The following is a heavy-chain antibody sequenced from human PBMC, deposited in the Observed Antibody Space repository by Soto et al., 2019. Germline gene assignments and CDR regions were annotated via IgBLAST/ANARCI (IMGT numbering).Heavy chain of an antibody. CDR3: ATVLLWFGEFHT. CDR2: FDPEDGET. CDR1: GYTLTELS. Sequence: VASVKVSCKVSGYTLTELSMHWVRQAPGKGLEWMGGFDPEDGETIYAQKFQGRVTMTEDTSTDTAYMELSSLRSEDTAVYYCATVLLWFGEFHTWGQGTLVTVSS. D-gene: IGHD3-10*01. V-gene: IGHV1-24*01. J-gene: IGHJ5*02.